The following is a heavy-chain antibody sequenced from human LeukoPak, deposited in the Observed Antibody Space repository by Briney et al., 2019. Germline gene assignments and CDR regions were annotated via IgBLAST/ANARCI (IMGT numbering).Heavy chain of an antibody. CDR2: INNDGSIT. D-gene: IGHD3-10*01. Sequence: AGGSLRLSCSASGFTFSSYTMHWVRQAPGKELVWVSRINNDGSITNSADSVKGRFTISRDNAKDMLYLQMDSLRVEDTAIYYCARGPSVLGAIDNWGQGTLVTVSS. J-gene: IGHJ4*02. V-gene: IGHV3-74*01. CDR3: ARGPSVLGAIDN. CDR1: GFTFSSYT.